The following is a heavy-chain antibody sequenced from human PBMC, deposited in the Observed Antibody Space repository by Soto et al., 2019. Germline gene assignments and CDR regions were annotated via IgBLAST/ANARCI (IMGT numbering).Heavy chain of an antibody. D-gene: IGHD5-18*01. Sequence: LSLTCTVSGGSISTYYWNWIRQSPGRGLEWIGYIYYSGTTNYNPSLKSRVIISVDTSKNQFSLKLSSVTAADTAVYYCARAPRAMANPNWFDPWGQGTPVTVSS. V-gene: IGHV4-59*01. CDR3: ARAPRAMANPNWFDP. CDR1: GGSISTYY. J-gene: IGHJ5*02. CDR2: IYYSGTT.